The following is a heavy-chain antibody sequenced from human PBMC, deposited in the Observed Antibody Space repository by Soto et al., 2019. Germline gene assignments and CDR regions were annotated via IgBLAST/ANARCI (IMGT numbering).Heavy chain of an antibody. CDR2: ISYDGNKK. V-gene: IGHV3-30*09. CDR3: ASGEYYYDTTGNFDY. CDR1: GFTFSSFS. J-gene: IGHJ4*02. Sequence: QVKLVESGGGVVQPGRSLRLSCAASGFTFSSFSMHWVRQAPGKGLEWVAVISYDGNKKFYAGSEKGRIDISRDNSKNTLNLQMDSLSAEDTGVYYCASGEYYYDTTGNFDYWGQGTLVTVSS. D-gene: IGHD3-22*01.